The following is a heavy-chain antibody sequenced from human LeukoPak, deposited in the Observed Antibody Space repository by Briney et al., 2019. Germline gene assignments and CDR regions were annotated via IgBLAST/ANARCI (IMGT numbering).Heavy chain of an antibody. Sequence: SETLSLTCTVSGGSISSYYWSWIRQPPGKGLEWIGYIYTSGSTNYNPSLKSRVTISVDTSKNQFSLKLSSVTAADTAVYYCARTGYGSSWYNNWFDPWGQGTLVTVSS. CDR1: GGSISSYY. CDR2: IYTSGST. CDR3: ARTGYGSSWYNNWFDP. D-gene: IGHD6-13*01. J-gene: IGHJ5*02. V-gene: IGHV4-4*09.